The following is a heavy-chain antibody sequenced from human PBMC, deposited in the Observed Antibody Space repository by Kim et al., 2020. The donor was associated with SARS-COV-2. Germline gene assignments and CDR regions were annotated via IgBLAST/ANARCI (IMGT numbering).Heavy chain of an antibody. CDR3: ATASPIWFGELLVNAFDI. CDR1: GYTLTELS. V-gene: IGHV1-24*01. Sequence: ASVKVSCKVSGYTLTELSMHWVRQAPGKGLEWMGGLDPEDGETIYAQKFQGRVTMTEDTSTDTAYMELSSLRSEDTAVYYCATASPIWFGELLVNAFDIWGQGTMVTVSS. D-gene: IGHD3-10*01. J-gene: IGHJ3*02. CDR2: LDPEDGET.